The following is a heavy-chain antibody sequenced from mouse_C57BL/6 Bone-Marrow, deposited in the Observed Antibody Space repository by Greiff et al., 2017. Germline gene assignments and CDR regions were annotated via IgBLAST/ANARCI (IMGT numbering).Heavy chain of an antibody. J-gene: IGHJ4*01. V-gene: IGHV1-63*01. CDR2: IYPGGGYP. CDR1: GYTFTNYW. Sequence: QVQLKESGAELVRPGTSVKMSCKASGYTFTNYWIGWAKQRPGHGLELIGDIYPGGGYPNYNEKFKGKATLTADKSSSTAYMQFSSLTSEDSAIYYCARGVPYYAMDYWGQGTSVTVSS. CDR3: ARGVPYYAMDY.